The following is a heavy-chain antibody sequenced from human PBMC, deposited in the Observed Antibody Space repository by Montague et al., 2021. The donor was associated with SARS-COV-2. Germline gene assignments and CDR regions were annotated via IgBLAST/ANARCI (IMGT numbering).Heavy chain of an antibody. D-gene: IGHD2-2*01. Sequence: CAISGDSVSSNSGAWNGLRQSPPRGLEWLGRTYYRSKWYYNYGVSVESRITVNADTSKNQVFLQLNSVTPEDTAVYFCARGLPAGPNFGMDVWGQGTTVTVSS. CDR2: TYYRSKWYY. CDR3: ARGLPAGPNFGMDV. CDR1: GDSVSSNSGA. V-gene: IGHV6-1*01. J-gene: IGHJ6*02.